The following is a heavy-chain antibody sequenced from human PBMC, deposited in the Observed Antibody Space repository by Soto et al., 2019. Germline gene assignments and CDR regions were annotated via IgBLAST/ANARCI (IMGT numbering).Heavy chain of an antibody. CDR3: ARQAAIGQWSV. Sequence: PGESVKISCKGSGYSFTSYCIGWVRQMPWKGLEWMVILYPGDSDTRYSPSFQGQVTISADKSISTAYLHWSSLKASDTAVYYCARQAAIGQWSVWRQGNMFTGSS. D-gene: IGHD6-19*01. CDR2: LYPGDSDT. CDR1: GYSFTSYC. V-gene: IGHV5-51*01. J-gene: IGHJ6*02.